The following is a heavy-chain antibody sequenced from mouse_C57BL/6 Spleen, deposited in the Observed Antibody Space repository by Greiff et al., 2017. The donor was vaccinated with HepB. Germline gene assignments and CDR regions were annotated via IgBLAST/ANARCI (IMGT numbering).Heavy chain of an antibody. Sequence: EVQVVESGGGLVKPGGSLKLSCAASGFTFSDYGMHWVRQAPEKGLEWVAYISSGSSTSYYADTVKGRFTISRDNAKNTLFLQMTSLRSEDTAMSYCASREDYYSNYGFAYWGQGTLVTVSA. CDR2: ISSGSSTS. D-gene: IGHD2-5*01. CDR3: ASREDYYSNYGFAY. V-gene: IGHV5-17*01. J-gene: IGHJ3*01. CDR1: GFTFSDYG.